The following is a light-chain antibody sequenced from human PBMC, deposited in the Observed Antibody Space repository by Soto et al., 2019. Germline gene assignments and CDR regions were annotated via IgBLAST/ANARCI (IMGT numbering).Light chain of an antibody. CDR2: DVS. Sequence: QSALTQPASVSGSPGQSITISCTGTSSDFGGYNYVSWYQQHPGKAPKLLIYDVSSRPSGISYRFSGSKSGNTASLTISGLQAEDAADYYYSSLTSSDTLIFGGGTKLTVL. V-gene: IGLV2-14*03. J-gene: IGLJ2*01. CDR1: SSDFGGYNY. CDR3: SSLTSSDTLI.